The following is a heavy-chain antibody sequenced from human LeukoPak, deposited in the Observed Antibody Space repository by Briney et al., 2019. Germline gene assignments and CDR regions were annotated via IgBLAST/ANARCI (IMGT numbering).Heavy chain of an antibody. Sequence: ASVKVSCKPYGYTFTAYDINWLRQAAGQGLEWMGWMNPSSGRTSYSQQFQGRVTMTGDTSTRTAYMELSGLKSEDTAVYYCARYRKWAAAGMRDAFDIWGQGTMVTVSS. CDR1: GYTFTAYD. J-gene: IGHJ3*02. CDR3: ARYRKWAAAGMRDAFDI. V-gene: IGHV1-8*02. D-gene: IGHD6-13*01. CDR2: MNPSSGRT.